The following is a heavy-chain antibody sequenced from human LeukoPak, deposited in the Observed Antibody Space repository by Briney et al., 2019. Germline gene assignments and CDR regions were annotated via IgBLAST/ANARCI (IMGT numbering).Heavy chain of an antibody. J-gene: IGHJ4*02. V-gene: IGHV4-34*01. CDR1: GGSFIGYY. CDR3: ARGIVVVPAAISLSRPGARFDY. D-gene: IGHD2-2*02. CDR2: INHSGST. Sequence: PSETLSLTCAVYGGSFIGYYWSWIRQPPGKGLEWIGEINHSGSTNYNPSLKSRVTISVDTSKNQFSLKLSSVTAADTAVYYCARGIVVVPAAISLSRPGARFDYWGQGTLVTVSS.